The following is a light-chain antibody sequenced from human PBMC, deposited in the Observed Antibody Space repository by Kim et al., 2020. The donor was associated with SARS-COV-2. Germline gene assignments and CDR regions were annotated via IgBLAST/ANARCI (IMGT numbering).Light chain of an antibody. V-gene: IGKV3-20*01. CDR2: GAS. Sequence: EIVLTQSPGTLSLSPGERATLSCRASQSVSSSYLAWYQQKPGQAPRLPIYGASSRATGIPDRFSGSGSGTDFTLTISRLEPEDFAVYYCQQYGSSSYTFGQGTKLEIK. CDR3: QQYGSSSYT. J-gene: IGKJ2*01. CDR1: QSVSSSY.